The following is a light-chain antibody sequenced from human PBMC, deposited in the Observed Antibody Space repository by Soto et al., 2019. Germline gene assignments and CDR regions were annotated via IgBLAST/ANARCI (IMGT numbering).Light chain of an antibody. CDR2: EVR. J-gene: IGLJ1*01. Sequence: QSALTQPASVSGSRGQSITISCTGTSSDISGYDYVSWYQQRPGKAPKLMIYEVRYRPSGVSNRFSGSKSGNTASLTISGLQAEDEADYYCCSYTRTSNHYFFGSGTKVTVL. CDR3: CSYTRTSNHYF. V-gene: IGLV2-14*01. CDR1: SSDISGYDY.